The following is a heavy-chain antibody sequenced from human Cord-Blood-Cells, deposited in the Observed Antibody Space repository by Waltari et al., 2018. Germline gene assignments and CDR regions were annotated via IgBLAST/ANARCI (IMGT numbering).Heavy chain of an antibody. Sequence: QVQLVQSGAEEKKPGAPVSASRKASDYAFTSLGIGWRRQAPGQGLEWMGWMNAYNGTTTYAQKLHGRVTMTTDTSTSTDYMELRSLRSDDTAVYYCARFIIGATFDYWGQGTLVTVSS. D-gene: IGHD2-15*01. CDR1: DYAFTSLG. CDR2: MNAYNGTT. V-gene: IGHV1-18*01. CDR3: ARFIIGATFDY. J-gene: IGHJ4*02.